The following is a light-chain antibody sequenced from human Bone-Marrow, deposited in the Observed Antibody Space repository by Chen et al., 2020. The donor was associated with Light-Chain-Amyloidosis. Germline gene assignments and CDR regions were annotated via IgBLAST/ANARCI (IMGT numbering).Light chain of an antibody. J-gene: IGLJ3*02. V-gene: IGLV1-51*01. Sequence: QSALTQPPSLSAAPGQNVTISRPGSSSNIGKNYVSWYQQLPGTAPKLLIYDSNKRPSGIPDRFSGTQSRTSAALGITGLQTGDEADYYCGAWDISLSGRVFGGGTRLTVL. CDR1: SSNIGKNY. CDR2: DSN. CDR3: GAWDISLSGRV.